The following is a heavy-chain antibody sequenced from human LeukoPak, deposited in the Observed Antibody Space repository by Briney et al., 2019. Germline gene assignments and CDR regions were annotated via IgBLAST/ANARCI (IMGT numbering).Heavy chain of an antibody. CDR2: INQDGSEK. CDR1: GFTFSNNW. J-gene: IGHJ5*02. V-gene: IGHV3-7*03. Sequence: GGPLRLSCAASGFTFSNNWMSWVRQAPGKGLEWAANINQDGSEKNYVDSVKGRFTISRDNAKNSVYLQMNSLRAEDTAVYYCVRGKGWLDPWGQGILVTVSS. CDR3: VRGKGWLDP.